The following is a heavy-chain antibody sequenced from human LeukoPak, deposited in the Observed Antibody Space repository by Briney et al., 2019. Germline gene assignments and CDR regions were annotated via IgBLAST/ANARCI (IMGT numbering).Heavy chain of an antibody. V-gene: IGHV4-39*01. Sequence: SETLSLTCTVSGGSISSSSYYWGWIRQPPGKGLEWIGNIFYSGTTYYNPSLMSRVTISVDTSKDQFSLKMRSVTAADTAVYYCARVLRGGTYYFDYWGQGTLVTVSS. D-gene: IGHD2-15*01. CDR2: IFYSGTT. CDR1: GGSISSSSYY. J-gene: IGHJ4*02. CDR3: ARVLRGGTYYFDY.